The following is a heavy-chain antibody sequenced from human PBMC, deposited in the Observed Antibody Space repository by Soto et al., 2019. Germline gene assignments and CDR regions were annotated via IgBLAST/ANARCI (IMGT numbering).Heavy chain of an antibody. Sequence: EVQLLESGGGLVQPGGSLRLSCAASGFRFSNYVMSWVRQAPGKGLEWVSTISDTGGSTYYADSVGGRFTISRDNSKNTLYLQMNTLRAEDTAIYYCVKETSSDWTYYYYGMDVWGQGTTVTVSS. V-gene: IGHV3-23*01. CDR1: GFRFSNYV. CDR2: ISDTGGST. D-gene: IGHD6-19*01. J-gene: IGHJ6*02. CDR3: VKETSSDWTYYYYGMDV.